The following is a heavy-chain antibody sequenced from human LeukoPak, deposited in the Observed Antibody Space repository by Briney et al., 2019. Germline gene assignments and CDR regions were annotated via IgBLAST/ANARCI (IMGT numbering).Heavy chain of an antibody. J-gene: IGHJ4*02. D-gene: IGHD3-3*01. CDR3: AKDQGDYDFTVGLDY. CDR1: GFTFSNYA. Sequence: GGSLRLSCAASGFTFSNYAMNWVRQAPGKGLEWVSGISGSGGSTNYADSVKGRFTISRDNSKNTLYMQMKSLRAEDTAVYYCAKDQGDYDFTVGLDYWGQGTLVTVSS. CDR2: ISGSGGST. V-gene: IGHV3-23*01.